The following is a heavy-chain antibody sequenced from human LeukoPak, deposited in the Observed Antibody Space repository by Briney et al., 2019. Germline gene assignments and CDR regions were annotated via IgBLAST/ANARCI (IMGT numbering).Heavy chain of an antibody. CDR3: ARGLYSGPGSGKEYFQN. CDR2: ISSSSSTI. Sequence: GGSLRLSCAASGFTFSSYAMSWVRQSPGKGLEWVSYISSSSSTIYYADSVKGRFTISRDNAKNSLYLQMNSLRAEDTAVYYCARGLYSGPGSGKEYFQNWGQGTLVTVSS. V-gene: IGHV3-48*04. J-gene: IGHJ1*01. D-gene: IGHD5-12*01. CDR1: GFTFSSYA.